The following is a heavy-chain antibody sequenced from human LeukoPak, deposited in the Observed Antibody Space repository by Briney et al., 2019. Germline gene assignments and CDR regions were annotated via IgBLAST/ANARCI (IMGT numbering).Heavy chain of an antibody. J-gene: IGHJ4*02. CDR3: ASDDSSSWFVY. Sequence: GGSLRLSCAASGFTFSSYAMHWVRQAPGKGLEWVAVISYDGSNKYYADSVKGRFTISRDNSKNTLYLQMNSLRVEDTAVYYCASDDSSSWFVYWGQGTLVTVSS. D-gene: IGHD6-13*01. CDR2: ISYDGSNK. CDR1: GFTFSSYA. V-gene: IGHV3-30*04.